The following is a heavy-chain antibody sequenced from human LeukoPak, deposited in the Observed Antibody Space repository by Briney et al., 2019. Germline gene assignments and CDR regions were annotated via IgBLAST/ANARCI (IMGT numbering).Heavy chain of an antibody. V-gene: IGHV4-34*01. D-gene: IGHD6-13*01. Sequence: PSETLSLTCAVYGGSFSGYYWSWIRQPPGKGLDWIGEINHSGSTNYNPSLKSRVTISVDTSKNQFSLKLSSVTAADTAVYYCARRAVGPPRVYYWGEGTLVTVSS. J-gene: IGHJ4*02. CDR3: ARRAVGPPRVYY. CDR1: GGSFSGYY. CDR2: INHSGST.